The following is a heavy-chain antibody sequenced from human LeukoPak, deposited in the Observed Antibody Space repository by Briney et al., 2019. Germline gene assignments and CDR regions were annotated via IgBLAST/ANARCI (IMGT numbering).Heavy chain of an antibody. D-gene: IGHD4-17*01. Sequence: PSETLSLTCTVPRGSISSYYWSWVRQPPGKGLEWFVYIYSIASTNHNPSLKRPVTISVYTSKNQFSLKLRSVTAADTAVYYCAGIDYGDYVQHWGQGTLVTVSS. V-gene: IGHV4-59*01. CDR2: IYSIAST. J-gene: IGHJ1*01. CDR1: RGSISSYY. CDR3: AGIDYGDYVQH.